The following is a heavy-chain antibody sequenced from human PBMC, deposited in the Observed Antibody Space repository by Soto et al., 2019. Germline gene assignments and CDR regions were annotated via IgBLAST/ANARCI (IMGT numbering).Heavy chain of an antibody. CDR2: ISTYDDKT. CDR1: GYSFRTHG. D-gene: IGHD2-15*01. CDR3: ARDLGYCNSSGCFRNWVDP. J-gene: IGHJ5*02. Sequence: QVQLVQSGAEVKTPGASVKVSCRASGYSFRTHGISWVRQAPGQGLEWMGWISTYDDKTNFPQKFQGRITMTTDTSTRTAYMEPRSPRSDATAVYFCARDLGYCNSSGCFRNWVDPWGQGTLVNVPS. V-gene: IGHV1-18*01.